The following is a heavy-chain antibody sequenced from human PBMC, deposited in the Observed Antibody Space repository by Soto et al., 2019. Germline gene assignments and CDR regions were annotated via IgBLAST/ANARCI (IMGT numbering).Heavy chain of an antibody. Sequence: EVQLVESGGGLVQPRGSRKLSCEASGFTFSNYNMNWVRQAPGKGLEWLAYISTTRTTIYYADSVKGRFTIARDNVKSSLYLYMNSLRDEDTAVYYCARDRVGLDYWGQGTLVTVSS. V-gene: IGHV3-48*02. CDR3: ARDRVGLDY. J-gene: IGHJ4*02. D-gene: IGHD3-16*01. CDR1: GFTFSNYN. CDR2: ISTTRTTI.